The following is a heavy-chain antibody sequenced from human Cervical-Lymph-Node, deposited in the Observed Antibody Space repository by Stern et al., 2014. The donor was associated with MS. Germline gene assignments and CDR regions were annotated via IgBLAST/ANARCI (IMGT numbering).Heavy chain of an antibody. CDR3: VRAREGYYFDY. D-gene: IGHD2-21*01. Sequence: QVTLRESGPALVKPTQTLTLTCTFSGFSLSTTGMCLSWIRQPPGKALEWLALLDWDGDKYYSTALKTRLNISKDTSKNQVVLTMTNMAPLDTASYFCVRAREGYYFDYWGQGIPVTVSS. J-gene: IGHJ4*02. CDR1: GFSLSTTGMC. V-gene: IGHV2-70*01. CDR2: LDWDGDK.